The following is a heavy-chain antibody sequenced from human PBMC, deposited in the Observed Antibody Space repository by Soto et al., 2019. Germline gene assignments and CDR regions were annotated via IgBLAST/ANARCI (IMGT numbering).Heavy chain of an antibody. CDR1: GGSISSSSYY. D-gene: IGHD6-19*01. V-gene: IGHV4-39*01. CDR3: ARLRIAVAGTPVDY. CDR2: SYYSGST. Sequence: QLQLQESGPGLVKPSETLSLTCTVSGGSISSSSYYWGWIRQPPGKGLEWIGSSYYSGSTYYTPSLKSQVTISVDTSKTQFSLKLSSVTAADTAVYYCARLRIAVAGTPVDYWGQGTLVPVSS. J-gene: IGHJ4*02.